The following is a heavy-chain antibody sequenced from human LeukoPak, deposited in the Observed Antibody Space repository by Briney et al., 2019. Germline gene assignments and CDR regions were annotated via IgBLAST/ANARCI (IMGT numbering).Heavy chain of an antibody. D-gene: IGHD6-6*01. CDR1: GGSISSYY. CDR3: ASYSSSIRMDV. Sequence: PSETLSFTCTVSGGSISSYYWSWIRQPAGKGLEWIGRIYTSGTTNYNPSLKSRVTISVDKSKNQFSLKLSSVTAADTAVYYCASYSSSIRMDVWGKGTTVTVSS. J-gene: IGHJ6*04. V-gene: IGHV4-4*07. CDR2: IYTSGTT.